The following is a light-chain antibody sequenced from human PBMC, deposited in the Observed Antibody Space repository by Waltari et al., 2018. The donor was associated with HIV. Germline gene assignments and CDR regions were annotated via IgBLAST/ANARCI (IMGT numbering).Light chain of an antibody. CDR3: QQRSDWPPT. Sequence: EIVLTQSPATLSLSPGERATLSCRASQSVSSYLAWYQQKPGQAPRLLIYDASNRATGIPVRFSGGGSGTDFTLTISSLEPEDFALYYCQQRSDWPPTFGQGTKLEIK. V-gene: IGKV3-11*01. CDR1: QSVSSY. J-gene: IGKJ2*01. CDR2: DAS.